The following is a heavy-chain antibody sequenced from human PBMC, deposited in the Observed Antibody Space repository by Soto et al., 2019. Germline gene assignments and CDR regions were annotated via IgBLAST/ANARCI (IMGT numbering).Heavy chain of an antibody. V-gene: IGHV3-23*01. CDR3: AKRRGAGGHFDY. CDR2: VSIGGST. J-gene: IGHJ4*02. D-gene: IGHD2-15*01. CDR1: EFTYRGEG. Sequence: HWGCVGQTCADSEFTYRGEGRGWDNQGPGKGLEWVAVVSIGGSTHYADSVRGRFTISRDNSKNTLSLQMNSLTAEDTAVYFCAKRRGAGGHFDYWGQGALVTVSS.